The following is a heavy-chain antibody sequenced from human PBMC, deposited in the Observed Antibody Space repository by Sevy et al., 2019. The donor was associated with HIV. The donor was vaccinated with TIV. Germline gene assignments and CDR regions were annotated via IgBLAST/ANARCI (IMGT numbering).Heavy chain of an antibody. D-gene: IGHD1-26*01. CDR3: ARAWELLGAFDI. V-gene: IGHV4-39*01. Sequence: SETLSLTCTVSGGSISSSSYYWGWIRQPPGKGLEWIGSIYYSGSTYYNPSLKRRVTISVDTSKNQFSLKLSSVTAADTAVYYCARAWELLGAFDIWGQGTMVTVSS. CDR1: GGSISSSSYY. J-gene: IGHJ3*02. CDR2: IYYSGST.